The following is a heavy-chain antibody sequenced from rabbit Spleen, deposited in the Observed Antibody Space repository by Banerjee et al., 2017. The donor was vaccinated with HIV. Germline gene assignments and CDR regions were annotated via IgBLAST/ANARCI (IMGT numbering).Heavy chain of an antibody. CDR3: ARDPIFYAGTSYQENLIFYYGMDL. J-gene: IGHJ6*01. CDR1: GFSLFSYW. V-gene: IGHV1S40*01. Sequence: QSLEESGGGLVKPGGTLTLTCKASGFSLFSYWMCWVRQAPGKGLDLIACIYTGDGSTDYANWVNGRFTISKTSSTVDLQLNSLTVADTATYFCARDPIFYAGTSYQENLIFYYGMDLWGPGTLVTVS. CDR2: IYTGDGST. D-gene: IGHD8-1*01.